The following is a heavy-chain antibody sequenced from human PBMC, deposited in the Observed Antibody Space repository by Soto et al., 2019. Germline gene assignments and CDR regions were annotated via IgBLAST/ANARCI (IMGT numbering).Heavy chain of an antibody. D-gene: IGHD1-1*01. Sequence: SVKVSCKASGCTFTNYAISWVRQAPGQGLEWMGGIIPIFGTANYAQNFQGRVTITADESTSTAYMELSSLRSEDTAVYYCAKARRGGTTRGYYYYGMEVWGLGTTDSVSS. CDR1: GCTFTNYA. CDR2: IIPIFGTA. CDR3: AKARRGGTTRGYYYYGMEV. J-gene: IGHJ6*02. V-gene: IGHV1-69*13.